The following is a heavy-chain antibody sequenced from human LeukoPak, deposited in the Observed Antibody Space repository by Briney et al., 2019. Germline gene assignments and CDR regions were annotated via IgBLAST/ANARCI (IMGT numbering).Heavy chain of an antibody. CDR1: GGSISSYY. CDR2: IYYSGST. CDR3: ARVSDHPGNFQH. V-gene: IGHV4-59*01. J-gene: IGHJ1*01. Sequence: PSETLSLTCTVSGGSISSYYWSWIRQPPGKGLEWIGYIYYSGSTNYNPSLKSRVTISVDTSKNQFSLKLSSVTAADTAVYYCARVSDHPGNFQHWGQGTLVTVSS.